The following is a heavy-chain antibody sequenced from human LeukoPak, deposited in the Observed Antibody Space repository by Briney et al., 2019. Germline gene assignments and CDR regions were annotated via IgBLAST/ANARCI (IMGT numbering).Heavy chain of an antibody. Sequence: ASVKVSCKASGYTFTSYDINWVRQATGQGLEWMGWMNPNSGNTGYAQKFQGRVTMTRNTSISTAYMELSSLRSEDTAVYYCARVSGYYYGMDVWGQGTTVTASS. D-gene: IGHD1-14*01. CDR2: MNPNSGNT. V-gene: IGHV1-8*01. J-gene: IGHJ6*02. CDR1: GYTFTSYD. CDR3: ARVSGYYYGMDV.